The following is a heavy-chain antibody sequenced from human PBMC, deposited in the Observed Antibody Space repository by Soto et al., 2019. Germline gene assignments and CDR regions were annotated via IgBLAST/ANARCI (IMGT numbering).Heavy chain of an antibody. CDR2: INPNSGGT. Sequence: ASVKVSCKASGYTFTGYYMHWVRQAPGQGLEWMGWINPNSGGTNYAQKFQGWVTMTRDTSISTAYMELSRLRSDDTAVYYCARGRVLNMELGYCSSTSCGNWFDPWGQGTLVTVSS. CDR1: GYTFTGYY. CDR3: ARGRVLNMELGYCSSTSCGNWFDP. J-gene: IGHJ5*02. D-gene: IGHD2-2*01. V-gene: IGHV1-2*04.